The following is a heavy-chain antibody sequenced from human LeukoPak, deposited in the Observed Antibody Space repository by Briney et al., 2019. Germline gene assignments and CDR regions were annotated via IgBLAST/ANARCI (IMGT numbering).Heavy chain of an antibody. CDR2: IKQDGSEK. D-gene: IGHD3-16*01. CDR3: ARYGGVPDAFDI. V-gene: IGHV3-7*01. CDR1: GFTFSSYW. Sequence: GGSLRLSCAAPGFTFSSYWMSWVRQAPGKGLEWVANIKQDGSEKYYVDSVKGRFTISRDNAKNSLYLQMNSLRAEDTAVYYCARYGGVPDAFDIWGQGTMVTVSS. J-gene: IGHJ3*02.